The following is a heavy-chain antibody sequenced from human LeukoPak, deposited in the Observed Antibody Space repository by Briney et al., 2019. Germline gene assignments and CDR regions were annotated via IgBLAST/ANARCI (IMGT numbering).Heavy chain of an antibody. V-gene: IGHV4-30-2*03. CDR2: ISYSGNT. Sequence: PSQTLSLTCAVSGGSISSGGYSWSWIRQPPGKGLEWIGSISYSGNTYYNPSLKSRVTISVDTSKNQFSLKLSSVTAADTAVYYCAREVPMTTVAGGGFDYWGQGTLVTVSS. CDR3: AREVPMTTVAGGGFDY. J-gene: IGHJ4*02. CDR1: GGSISSGGYS. D-gene: IGHD4-17*01.